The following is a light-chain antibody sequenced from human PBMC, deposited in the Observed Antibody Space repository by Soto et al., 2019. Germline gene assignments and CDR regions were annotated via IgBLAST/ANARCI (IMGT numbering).Light chain of an antibody. CDR3: QQRST. CDR1: QSVSSY. V-gene: IGKV3-11*01. CDR2: DAS. Sequence: DIVLTHSPATLSLSPGERATLSCRASQSVSSYLAWYQQKPGQAPRLLIYDASNRATGIPARFSGSGSGTDFTLTISSLEPEDFAVYYCQQRSTFGQGTRLEIK. J-gene: IGKJ5*01.